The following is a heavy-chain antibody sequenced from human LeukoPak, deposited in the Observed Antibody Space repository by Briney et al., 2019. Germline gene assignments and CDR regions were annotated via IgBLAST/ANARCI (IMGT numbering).Heavy chain of an antibody. V-gene: IGHV1-18*01. Sequence: ASVKVSCKASGYSFTSNVISWVRQAPGQGLERMGWISAYNGNTNYAQKLQGRVTMTTDTSTSTAYMELRSLRSDDTAVYYCARFGLGKHIEVAGIPFDIWGQGTMVTVSS. J-gene: IGHJ3*02. CDR3: ARFGLGKHIEVAGIPFDI. D-gene: IGHD6-19*01. CDR2: ISAYNGNT. CDR1: GYSFTSNV.